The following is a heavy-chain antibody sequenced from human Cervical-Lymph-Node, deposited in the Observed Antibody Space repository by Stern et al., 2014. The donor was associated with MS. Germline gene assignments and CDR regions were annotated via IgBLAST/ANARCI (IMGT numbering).Heavy chain of an antibody. V-gene: IGHV1-2*02. D-gene: IGHD3-10*01. CDR3: ARGGGYSYSTLDY. J-gene: IGHJ4*02. CDR2: INPTSGGT. Sequence: QVQLVQSGAEVKKPGASVKVSCKASAYTITDYYTHWVRQAPGHGLEWMGLINPTSGGTYSAQKFQGRLTMTRDTSISTAYMELSSLRSDDTAVYYCARGGGYSYSTLDYWGQGTQVTVSS. CDR1: AYTITDYY.